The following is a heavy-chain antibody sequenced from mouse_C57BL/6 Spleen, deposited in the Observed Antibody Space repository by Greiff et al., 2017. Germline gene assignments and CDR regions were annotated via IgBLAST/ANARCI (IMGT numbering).Heavy chain of an antibody. J-gene: IGHJ3*01. CDR3: ARWGCGSSYGGWFAY. CDR2: IFPGSGST. Sequence: QVQLQQSGAELVKPGASVKMSCKASGYAFSSYWMTWVKQRPGQGLEWIGEIFPGSGSTNYNEKFKGKATFTADTSTNTAYMQLSSLTTEYSATYYCARWGCGSSYGGWFAYWGQGTLVTVSA. V-gene: IGHV1-9*01. CDR1: GYAFSSYW. D-gene: IGHD1-1*01.